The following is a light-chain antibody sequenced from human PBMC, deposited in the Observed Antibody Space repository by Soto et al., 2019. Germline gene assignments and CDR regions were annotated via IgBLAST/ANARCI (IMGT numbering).Light chain of an antibody. CDR3: QQYNNWPPYT. J-gene: IGKJ2*01. Sequence: EIVMTQSPATLSVSPGERATLSCMASQSVSSNLAWYQQKPGQAPRLLIYGASTRATGIPARFSGSGSGTDFTLTINSLQSEDFAVYYCQQYNNWPPYTFGQGTKLEVK. V-gene: IGKV3-15*01. CDR1: QSVSSN. CDR2: GAS.